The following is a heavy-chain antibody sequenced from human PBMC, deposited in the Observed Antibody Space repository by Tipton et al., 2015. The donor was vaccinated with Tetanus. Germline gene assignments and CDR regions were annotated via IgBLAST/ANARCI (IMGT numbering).Heavy chain of an antibody. Sequence: LRLSCTVSGDSLRSGDRNWSWIRQAPGKGLEWLAYISSSGSTNSDYFLKSRISISRDTSKNQYFLNLSSVTAADTAVYFCARANYDFSMKGPFDSWGQGTVVTVSS. D-gene: IGHD3-3*01. V-gene: IGHV4-61*08. J-gene: IGHJ4*02. CDR2: ISSSGST. CDR3: ARANYDFSMKGPFDS. CDR1: GDSLRSGDRN.